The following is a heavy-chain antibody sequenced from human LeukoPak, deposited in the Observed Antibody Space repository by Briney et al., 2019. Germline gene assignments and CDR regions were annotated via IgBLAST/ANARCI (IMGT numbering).Heavy chain of an antibody. D-gene: IGHD6-19*01. Sequence: PGGSLRLSCAASGFSISTNAMTWVRQAPGKGLEWVSSITVSGDVTYYADSVKGRFTISRDNAKNSLYLQMNSLRAEDTAVYYCARDPSSGWYLKGWFDPWGQGTLVTVSS. J-gene: IGHJ5*02. CDR2: ITVSGDVT. V-gene: IGHV3-23*01. CDR1: GFSISTNA. CDR3: ARDPSSGWYLKGWFDP.